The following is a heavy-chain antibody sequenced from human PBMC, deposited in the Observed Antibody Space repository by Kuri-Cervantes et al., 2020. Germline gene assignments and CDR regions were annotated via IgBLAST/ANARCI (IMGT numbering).Heavy chain of an antibody. V-gene: IGHV4-39*01. CDR1: GDSIRSSNYY. CDR3: ARPANSGSYYY. Sequence: SETLSLTCTVSGDSIRSSNYYWGWIRQPPGKGLEWIGSIHYSGNTNNNPSLKSRVIISVDTSKNQFSLKLSSVTAADTAVYYCARPANSGSYYYWGQGTPVTVSS. J-gene: IGHJ4*02. CDR2: IHYSGNT. D-gene: IGHD1-26*01.